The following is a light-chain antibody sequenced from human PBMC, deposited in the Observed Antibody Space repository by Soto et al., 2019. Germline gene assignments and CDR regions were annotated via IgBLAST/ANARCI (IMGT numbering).Light chain of an antibody. CDR1: QTISSW. V-gene: IGKV1-5*03. CDR3: QQYEDYPLT. Sequence: DIQMTQSPSTLSGSVGDRVTITCRASQTISSWLAWYQQKPGKAPKLLIYKASTLKSGVPSRFGGSGSGTDFTLTISSLQPDDFATYFCQQYEDYPLTFGGGTKV. J-gene: IGKJ4*01. CDR2: KAS.